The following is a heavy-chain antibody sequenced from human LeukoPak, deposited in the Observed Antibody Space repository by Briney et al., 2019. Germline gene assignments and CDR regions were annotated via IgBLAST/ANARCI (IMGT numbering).Heavy chain of an antibody. V-gene: IGHV4-59*08. J-gene: IGHJ4*02. D-gene: IGHD6-13*01. Sequence: PSQTLSLTCTVSGGSISSYYWSWIRQPPGKGLEWIGYIYYSGSTNYNPSLKSRVTISLDTSKNQFSLKLSSVTAADTAVYYCARPTFPQQIQPFDYWGQGTLVTVSS. CDR2: IYYSGST. CDR1: GGSISSYY. CDR3: ARPTFPQQIQPFDY.